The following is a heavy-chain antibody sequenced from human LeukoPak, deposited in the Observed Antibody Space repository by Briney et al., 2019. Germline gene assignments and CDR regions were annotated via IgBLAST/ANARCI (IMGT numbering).Heavy chain of an antibody. CDR2: MEQDGSEK. CDR1: GFTFSNYW. CDR3: ARPSVLGPNTDY. V-gene: IGHV3-7*01. D-gene: IGHD4/OR15-4a*01. J-gene: IGHJ4*02. Sequence: GGSLRLSCAASGFTFSNYWMSWVRQTLGKGLEWVATMEQDGSEKYYVDSVKGRFTISRDNAKKSLFLQMNSLRADDTAVYYCARPSVLGPNTDYWGQGTLVTVSS.